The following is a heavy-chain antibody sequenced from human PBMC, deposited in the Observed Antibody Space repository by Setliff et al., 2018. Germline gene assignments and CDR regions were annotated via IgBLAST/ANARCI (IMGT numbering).Heavy chain of an antibody. V-gene: IGHV4-31*03. CDR2: IYYSGST. CDR1: GGSISSGGYY. J-gene: IGHJ4*02. Sequence: LSLTCTVSGGSISSGGYYWSWIRQHPGKGLEWIGYIYYSGSTYYNPSLKSRVTISVDTSKNQFSLKLSSVTAADTAVSYCASVNHPGYLGYWGRFHYWGQGTLVTVSS. CDR3: ASVNHPGYLGYWGRFHY. D-gene: IGHD7-27*01.